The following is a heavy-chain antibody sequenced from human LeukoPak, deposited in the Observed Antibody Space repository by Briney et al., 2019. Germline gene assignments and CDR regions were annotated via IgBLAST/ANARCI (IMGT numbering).Heavy chain of an antibody. D-gene: IGHD1-26*01. CDR3: ARAVGSSESNWFDP. V-gene: IGHV4-61*02. Sequence: SQTLSLTCTVSGGSISSRSYYWSWIRQPAGKGLEWIGRIHTSGSANYNPSLKSRVTISLDTSKNQFSLRLSSVTAADTAVYYCARAVGSSESNWFDPWGQGTLATVSS. CDR1: GGSISSRSYY. CDR2: IHTSGSA. J-gene: IGHJ5*02.